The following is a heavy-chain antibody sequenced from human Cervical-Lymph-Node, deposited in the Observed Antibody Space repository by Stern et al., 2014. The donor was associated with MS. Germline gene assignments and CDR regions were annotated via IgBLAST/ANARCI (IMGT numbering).Heavy chain of an antibody. CDR3: ASAYRAS. J-gene: IGHJ4*02. D-gene: IGHD1-1*01. CDR2: INGDGTVS. CDR1: GFNFRTYW. V-gene: IGHV3-74*02. Sequence: EDQLVESGGGIVQPGGSLMISCVASGFNFRTYWMHWVRQGPGKGLEWVSRINGDGTVSTYADSVRGLFTISRNNANNTMSLQLDNLRVEDTAIYYCASAYRASWGQGTLVTVST.